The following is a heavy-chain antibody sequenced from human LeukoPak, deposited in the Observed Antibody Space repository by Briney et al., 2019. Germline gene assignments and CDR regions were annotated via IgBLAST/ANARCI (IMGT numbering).Heavy chain of an antibody. CDR3: VTGSGRY. V-gene: IGHV3-7*01. J-gene: IGHJ4*02. CDR1: GFTFSSYA. CDR2: IKQGGNET. D-gene: IGHD1-14*01. Sequence: SGGSLRLSCAASGFTFSSYAMSWVRQAPGKGLEWVAHIKQGGNETYYVDSVKGRFTISRDDAKNSLYLQMNSLRGEDTAVYCCVTGSGRYWGQGTLVTVSS.